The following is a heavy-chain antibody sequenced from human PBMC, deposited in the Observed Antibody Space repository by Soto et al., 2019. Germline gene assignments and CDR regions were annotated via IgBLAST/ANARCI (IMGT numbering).Heavy chain of an antibody. D-gene: IGHD3-10*01. CDR1: GYTFTYYG. CDR3: ARGVGSGSYYNQYNWFDP. J-gene: IGHJ5*02. V-gene: IGHV1-18*01. CDR2: INVYNGNT. Sequence: ASVKVSCKASGYTFTYYGICWVRHAPGQGLEWMGWINVYNGNTKYAQKVQGRVTMTTDTSTSTAYMELRSLRSDDTAVYYCARGVGSGSYYNQYNWFDPSGQGTLVTVSS.